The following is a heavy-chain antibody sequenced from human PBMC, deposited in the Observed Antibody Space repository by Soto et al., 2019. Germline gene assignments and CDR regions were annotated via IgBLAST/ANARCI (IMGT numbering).Heavy chain of an antibody. Sequence: PSQTLSLTCAISGDSVSSNSAAWNWIRQSPSRGLEWLGRTYYRSKWYNDYAVSVKSRITINPDTSKNQFSLQLNSVTPEDTAVYYSARDRCSSTSCYWGYEGASFDYWGQGTLVTVSS. CDR2: TYYRSKWYN. J-gene: IGHJ4*02. D-gene: IGHD2-2*01. CDR1: GDSVSSNSAA. V-gene: IGHV6-1*01. CDR3: ARDRCSSTSCYWGYEGASFDY.